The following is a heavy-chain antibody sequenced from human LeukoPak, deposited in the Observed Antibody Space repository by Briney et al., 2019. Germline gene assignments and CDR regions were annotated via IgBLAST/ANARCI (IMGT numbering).Heavy chain of an antibody. D-gene: IGHD3-9*01. J-gene: IGHJ6*04. V-gene: IGHV3-30*04. Sequence: GRSLRLSCAASGFTFSSYAMHWVRQAPGKGLEWVAVISYDGSNKYYADSVKGRFTISRDNSKNTLYLQMNSLRAEDTAVYYCARAEVTYYDILSFNTYGMDVWGKGTTVTVSS. CDR1: GFTFSSYA. CDR2: ISYDGSNK. CDR3: ARAEVTYYDILSFNTYGMDV.